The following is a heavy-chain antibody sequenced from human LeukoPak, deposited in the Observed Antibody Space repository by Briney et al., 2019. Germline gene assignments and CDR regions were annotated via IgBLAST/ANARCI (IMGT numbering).Heavy chain of an antibody. Sequence: GGSLRLSCAASGFTFSNYWMSWVRQAPGKGLEWVANIKQDGSEKYYVDSVRGRFTISRDNSKNTLYLQMNSLRAEDTAVYYCAKDITPYSSDPRDAFDIWGQGTMVTVSS. D-gene: IGHD6-19*01. CDR3: AKDITPYSSDPRDAFDI. CDR1: GFTFSNYW. CDR2: IKQDGSEK. J-gene: IGHJ3*02. V-gene: IGHV3-7*03.